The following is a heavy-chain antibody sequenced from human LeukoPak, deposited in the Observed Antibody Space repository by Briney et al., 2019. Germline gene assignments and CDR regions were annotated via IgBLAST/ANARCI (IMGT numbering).Heavy chain of an antibody. J-gene: IGHJ4*02. V-gene: IGHV4-4*07. CDR1: GGSISRNY. CDR2: IYTSGST. Sequence: SETLSLTCTVSGGSISRNYWSWVRQPAGKGLEWIGRIYTSGSTNYNPSLKSRVTISGDTSKNQFSLRLSSVTAADTAVYYCARASYSYDINGWVPFDYWGQGTLVTVSS. D-gene: IGHD3-22*01. CDR3: ARASYSYDINGWVPFDY.